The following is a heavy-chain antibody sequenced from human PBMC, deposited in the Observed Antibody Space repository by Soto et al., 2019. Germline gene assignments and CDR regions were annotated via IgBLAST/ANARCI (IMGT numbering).Heavy chain of an antibody. CDR2: MSYDGSNK. CDR1: GFTFSSYG. V-gene: IGHV3-30*18. CDR3: AKDLRDDYYYGMDV. J-gene: IGHJ6*02. Sequence: QVQLVESGGGVVQPGRSLRLSCAASGFTFSSYGVHWVRQAPGKGLESVAVMSYDGSNKYYADSVKGRFTISRDNSKNTLYQQMNSLRAEDTAVYYCAKDLRDDYYYGMDVWGQGTTVTV.